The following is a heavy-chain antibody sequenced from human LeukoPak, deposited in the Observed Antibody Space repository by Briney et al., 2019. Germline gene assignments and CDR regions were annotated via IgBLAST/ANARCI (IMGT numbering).Heavy chain of an antibody. D-gene: IGHD3-22*01. CDR1: GFTFSSYS. CDR3: AREGYYDSSGYYYLAYFDY. V-gene: IGHV3-21*01. Sequence: GGSLRLSCAASGFTFSSYSMNWVRQAPGKGLEWASSTSSSSSYIYYADSVKGRFAISRDNAKNSLHLQMNSLRAEDTAVYYCAREGYYDSSGYYYLAYFDYWGQGTLVTVSS. CDR2: TSSSSSYI. J-gene: IGHJ4*02.